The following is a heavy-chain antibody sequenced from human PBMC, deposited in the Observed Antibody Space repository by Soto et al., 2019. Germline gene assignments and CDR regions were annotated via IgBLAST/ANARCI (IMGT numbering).Heavy chain of an antibody. CDR3: APTELD. J-gene: IGHJ4*02. CDR2: ISYDGSDK. V-gene: IGHV3-30*03. Sequence: QVQLVESGGGVVQPGRSLRLSCAASGFIFSNYGMHWVRQAPGKGLEWVAIISYDGSDKYYADSVKGRFTISRDNSKNTLYLQMNSLRVEDTAVYYCAPTELDWGQGTLVTVSS. CDR1: GFIFSNYG. D-gene: IGHD1-26*01.